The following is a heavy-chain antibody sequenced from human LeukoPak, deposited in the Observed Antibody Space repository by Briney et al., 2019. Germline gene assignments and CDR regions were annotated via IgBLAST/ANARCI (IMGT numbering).Heavy chain of an antibody. CDR2: INGDGSRT. CDR1: GFTFNSYW. Sequence: GGSPRLSCAASGFTFNSYWMHWVRQAPGKGLVWVSRINGDGSRTNYVDSVKGRFTISRDNAKNTLFLQMNSLRAEDTAVYYCVRGNFYSGSGSSPLDFWGQGTLVTVSS. J-gene: IGHJ4*02. D-gene: IGHD3-10*01. CDR3: VRGNFYSGSGSSPLDF. V-gene: IGHV3-74*01.